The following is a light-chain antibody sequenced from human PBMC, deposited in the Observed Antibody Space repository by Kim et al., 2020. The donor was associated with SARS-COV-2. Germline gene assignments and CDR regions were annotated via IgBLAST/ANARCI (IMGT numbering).Light chain of an antibody. V-gene: IGLV3-27*01. CDR1: VLPKKF. CDR2: KDS. CDR3: YSAADRNLI. J-gene: IGLJ2*01. Sequence: SYELTQPSSVSVSPGQTARITCSGDVLPKKFARWLQQKPGQAPVLVIYKDSERPSGIPERFSGSSSGTTVTLTISEAQPDDEADYYCYSAADRNLIFGGGTADRP.